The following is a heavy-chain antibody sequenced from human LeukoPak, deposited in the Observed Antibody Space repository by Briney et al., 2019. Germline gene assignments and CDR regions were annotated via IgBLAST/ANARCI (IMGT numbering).Heavy chain of an antibody. D-gene: IGHD3-10*01. CDR2: ISYDGSNE. CDR3: ARPIDNGSGSYYFDY. CDR1: GFTFSYYA. J-gene: IGHJ4*02. Sequence: GGSLRLSCAASGFTFSYYAMRWVRQAPGKGLEWVAVISYDGSNEYYADSVKGRFTISRDNSKNTLSLQMSTLRPEDTAVYYCARPIDNGSGSYYFDYWGQGTLVTVSS. V-gene: IGHV3-30-3*01.